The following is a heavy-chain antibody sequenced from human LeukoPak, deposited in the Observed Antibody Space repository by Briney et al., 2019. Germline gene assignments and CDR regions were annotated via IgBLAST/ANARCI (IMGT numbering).Heavy chain of an antibody. D-gene: IGHD3-3*01. J-gene: IGHJ5*02. CDR2: IIDSVGST. CDR3: ARAVDFWSGYPQPNWFDP. V-gene: IGHV3-23*01. Sequence: GGSLRLSCAASGFTCTSGARSWGCQGPGRGRWWGSAIIDSVGSTYNADSAKGRFTISRDNSENTLSLQMNSLRADDTAVYYCARAVDFWSGYPQPNWFDPWGQGTLVTVSS. CDR1: GFTCTSGA.